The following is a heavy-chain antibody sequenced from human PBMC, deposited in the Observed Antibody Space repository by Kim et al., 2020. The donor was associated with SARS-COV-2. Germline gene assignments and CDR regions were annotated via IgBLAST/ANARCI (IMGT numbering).Heavy chain of an antibody. CDR1: GGSFSGYY. J-gene: IGHJ4*02. CDR3: ARGLWL. Sequence: SESLSLTCAVYGGSFSGYYWSWIRQPPGKGLEWIGEINHSGSTNYNPSLKSRVTISVDKSKNQFSLKLSSLTAADTAVYSCARGLWLWGQGTLVTASS. D-gene: IGHD3-16*01. V-gene: IGHV4-34*01. CDR2: INHSGST.